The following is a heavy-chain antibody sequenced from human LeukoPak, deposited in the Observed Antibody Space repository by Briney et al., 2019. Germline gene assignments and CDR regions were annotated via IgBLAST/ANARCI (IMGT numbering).Heavy chain of an antibody. J-gene: IGHJ3*02. CDR1: GYSFTSNW. D-gene: IGHD3-3*01. CDR3: ARRSTAFWSGHDAFDI. Sequence: GESLKISCKGSGYSFTSNWIAWVRQMPGKGLEWMGIIYPGDSDTRYSPSFQGQVTISADKSISTAYLQWSSLKAPDTAMYFCARRSTAFWSGHDAFDIWCHGTMVTVSS. V-gene: IGHV5-51*01. CDR2: IYPGDSDT.